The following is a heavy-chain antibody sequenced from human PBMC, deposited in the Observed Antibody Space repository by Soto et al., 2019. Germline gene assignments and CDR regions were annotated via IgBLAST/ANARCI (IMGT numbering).Heavy chain of an antibody. J-gene: IGHJ4*02. CDR2: ISYDGSNK. D-gene: IGHD2-15*01. CDR3: AKGRIVVVVAATPSFDY. V-gene: IGHV3-30*18. CDR1: GFTFSSYG. Sequence: QVQLVESGGGVVQPGRSLRLSCAASGFTFSSYGMHWVRQAPGKGLEWVAVISYDGSNKYYADSVKGRFTISRDNSKNTLYLQMNSLSAEDTAVYYCAKGRIVVVVAATPSFDYWGQGTLVTVSS.